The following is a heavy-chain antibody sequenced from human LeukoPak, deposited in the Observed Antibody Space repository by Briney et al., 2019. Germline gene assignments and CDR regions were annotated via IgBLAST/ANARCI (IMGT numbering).Heavy chain of an antibody. CDR1: GFTFSSYG. CDR3: AKDWGLAGNDAFDI. J-gene: IGHJ3*02. Sequence: GRSLRLSCAASGFTFSSYGMHWVSQAPGKGLEWVAVISYDGSNRYFADSVKGRFTISRDNSKNTLYLQMNSLRAEDTAVYYCAKDWGLAGNDAFDIWGQGTKVTVSS. D-gene: IGHD3-16*01. CDR2: ISYDGSNR. V-gene: IGHV3-30*18.